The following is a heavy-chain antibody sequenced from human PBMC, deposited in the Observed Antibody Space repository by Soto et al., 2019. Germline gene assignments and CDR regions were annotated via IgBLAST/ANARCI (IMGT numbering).Heavy chain of an antibody. CDR2: ISGSGGST. J-gene: IGHJ6*03. CDR3: ARKSGIYYYYMDV. D-gene: IGHD2-21*01. CDR1: GFTFSSYA. Sequence: EVQLLESGGGLVQPGGSLRLSCAASGFTFSSYAMSWVRQAPGKGLEWVSAISGSGGSTYYADSVKGRFTISRDNSKNTLYLQMNSLRAEDTAVYYCARKSGIYYYYMDVWGKGTTVTVSS. V-gene: IGHV3-23*01.